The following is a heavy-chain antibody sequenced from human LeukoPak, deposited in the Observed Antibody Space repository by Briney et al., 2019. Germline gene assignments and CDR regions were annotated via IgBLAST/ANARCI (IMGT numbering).Heavy chain of an antibody. CDR3: ARDVSSTSNWEFDY. Sequence: ASVKVSCKTSGYTFADYFIHWVRQAPGQGLEYMGRINANSGGTEYQQKFQGRVTMTRDMSISTAYVEVNWLISDDTAIYYCARDVSSTSNWEFDYWGQGTTVTVSS. V-gene: IGHV1-2*06. D-gene: IGHD1-26*01. CDR2: INANSGGT. CDR1: GYTFADYF. J-gene: IGHJ4*02.